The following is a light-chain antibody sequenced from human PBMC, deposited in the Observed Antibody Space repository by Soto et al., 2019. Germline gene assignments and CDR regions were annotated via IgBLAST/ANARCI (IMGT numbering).Light chain of an antibody. V-gene: IGKV3-20*01. CDR1: QSVNNRY. Sequence: EIVMTQSPGTVSLSPGERATLSCRASQSVNNRYLAWYQQKPGQAPRLLIYGASIRSTGITDRLRGSGPGTDFSLTITSLEPADVVVFYCKQFGSSPALASFVPGTSVDIK. CDR2: GAS. J-gene: IGKJ3*01. CDR3: KQFGSSPALAS.